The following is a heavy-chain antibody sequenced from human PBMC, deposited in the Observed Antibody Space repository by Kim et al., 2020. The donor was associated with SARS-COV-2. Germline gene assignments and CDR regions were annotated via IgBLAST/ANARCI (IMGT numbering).Heavy chain of an antibody. V-gene: IGHV4-34*01. CDR1: GGSFSGYY. J-gene: IGHJ1*01. D-gene: IGHD3-3*01. Sequence: SETLSLTCAVYGGSFSGYYWSWIRQPPGKGLEWIGEINHSGSTNYNPSLKSRVTISVDTSKNQFSLKLSSVTAADTAVYYCAREGENYDFWSGPTFEYFQHWGQGTLVTVSS. CDR2: INHSGST. CDR3: AREGENYDFWSGPTFEYFQH.